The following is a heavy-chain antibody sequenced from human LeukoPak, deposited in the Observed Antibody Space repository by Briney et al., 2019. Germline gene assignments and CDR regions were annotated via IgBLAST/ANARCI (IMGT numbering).Heavy chain of an antibody. J-gene: IGHJ5*02. D-gene: IGHD2-15*01. CDR1: GGSISSSSYY. CDR3: ARGQIVVVVAATLWFDP. V-gene: IGHV4-39*07. CDR2: IYYSGST. Sequence: PSETLSLTCTVSGGSISSSSYYWGWIRQPPGKGLEWIGSIYYSGSTYYNPSLKSRVTISVDTSKNQFSLKLSSVTAADTAVYYCARGQIVVVVAATLWFDPWGQGTLVTVSS.